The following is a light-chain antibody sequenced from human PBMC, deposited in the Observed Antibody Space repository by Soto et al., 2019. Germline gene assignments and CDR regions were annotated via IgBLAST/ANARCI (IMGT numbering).Light chain of an antibody. CDR1: SSNIGNDY. CDR3: GLWDYSLSASYV. J-gene: IGLJ1*01. V-gene: IGLV1-51*01. CDR2: DNN. Sequence: QSVLTQPPSVSAAPGQKVTISCSGSSSNIGNDYVSWYQQLPGTAPKLLIYDNNKRPSGIPDRFSGSKSGTSATLGSTGLQTGDEADYYCGLWDYSLSASYVFGTGTKVTVL.